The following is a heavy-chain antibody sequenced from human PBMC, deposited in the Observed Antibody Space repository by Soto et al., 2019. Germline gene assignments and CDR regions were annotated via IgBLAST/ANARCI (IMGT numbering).Heavy chain of an antibody. V-gene: IGHV3-23*01. CDR2: ISGSGGST. J-gene: IGHJ6*02. CDR1: GFTFSSYA. D-gene: IGHD3-3*01. Sequence: PGGSLRLSCAASGFTFSSYAMSWVRQAPGKGLEWVSAISGSGGSTYYADSVKGRFTISRDNSKNTLYLQMNSLRAEDTAVYYCAKDTAPSEKYYYYGMDGWGQGTTVTVSS. CDR3: AKDTAPSEKYYYYGMDG.